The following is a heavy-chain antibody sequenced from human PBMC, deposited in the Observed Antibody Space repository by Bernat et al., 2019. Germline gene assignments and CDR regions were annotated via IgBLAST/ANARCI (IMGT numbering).Heavy chain of an antibody. CDR2: IWYDGSNK. CDR3: ARDGSPYSSSYPSSY. Sequence: QVQLVESGGGVVQPGRSLRLSCAASGFTFSSYGMHWVRQAPGKGLEWVAVIWYDGSNKYYADSVKGRFTISRDNSKNTLYLQMNSLRAEDTAVYYCARDGSPYSSSYPSSYWGQGTLVTVSS. J-gene: IGHJ4*02. D-gene: IGHD6-13*01. CDR1: GFTFSSYG. V-gene: IGHV3-33*01.